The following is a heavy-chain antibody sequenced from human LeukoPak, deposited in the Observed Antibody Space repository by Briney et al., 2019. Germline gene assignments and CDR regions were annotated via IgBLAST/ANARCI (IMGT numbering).Heavy chain of an antibody. Sequence: ASVKVSCKASGYTFTGYYMHWVRQAPGQGLGWMGWINPNSGGTKYSQKFQGRVTMTRDTSISTAYMELSRLRSDDTAVYYCARETYTIFGVVTYYYYMDVWGKGTTVTVSS. CDR2: INPNSGGT. CDR1: GYTFTGYY. CDR3: ARETYTIFGVVTYYYYMDV. D-gene: IGHD3-3*01. V-gene: IGHV1-2*02. J-gene: IGHJ6*03.